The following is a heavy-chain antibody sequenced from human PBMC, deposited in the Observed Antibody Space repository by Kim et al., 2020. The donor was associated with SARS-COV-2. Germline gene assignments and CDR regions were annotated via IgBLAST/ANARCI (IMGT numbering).Heavy chain of an antibody. V-gene: IGHV4-4*07. J-gene: IGHJ4*01. Sequence: SETLSLTCTVSGDSVSGESIYSYYWSWIRQPAGKGLEWIGRIDATGTTNYNPSLQSRITMSVDTSKSQFSLRVNSMTAADTAVYYCASARGGDYLDLDY. CDR3: ASARGGDYLDLDY. CDR2: IDATGTT. CDR1: GDSVSGESIYSYY. D-gene: IGHD2-21*02.